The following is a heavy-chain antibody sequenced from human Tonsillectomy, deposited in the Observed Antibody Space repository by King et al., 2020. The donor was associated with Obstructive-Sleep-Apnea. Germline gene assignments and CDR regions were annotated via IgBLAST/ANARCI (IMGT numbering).Heavy chain of an antibody. J-gene: IGHJ6*02. CDR3: ARDHGVVTVGYYYHGMDV. V-gene: IGHV3-7*01. D-gene: IGHD2-21*02. CDR1: GFTFSSYW. Sequence: VQLVESGGGLVQPGGSLRLSCAASGFTFSSYWMSWVRQAPGKGLEWVANIKQDGSEKYYVDSVKGRFTISRDNAQNSLYLQMNSLRAEDTAVYYCARDHGVVTVGYYYHGMDVWGQGTTVTVSS. CDR2: IKQDGSEK.